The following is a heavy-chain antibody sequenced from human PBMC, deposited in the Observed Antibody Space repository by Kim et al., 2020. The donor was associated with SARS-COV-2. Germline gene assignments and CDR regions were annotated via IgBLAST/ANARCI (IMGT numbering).Heavy chain of an antibody. V-gene: IGHV4-39*01. Sequence: SLKGGVTMSVDTSKNQFSLKLSAVTAADTAVYYCARLPYYYDSSGRYLDYWGQGTLVTVSS. D-gene: IGHD3-22*01. J-gene: IGHJ4*02. CDR3: ARLPYYYDSSGRYLDY.